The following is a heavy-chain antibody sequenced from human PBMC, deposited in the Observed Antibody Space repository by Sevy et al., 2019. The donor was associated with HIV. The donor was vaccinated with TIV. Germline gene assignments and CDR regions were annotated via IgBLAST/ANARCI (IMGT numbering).Heavy chain of an antibody. CDR1: GFNLSSYA. CDR2: ISGSGGST. V-gene: IGHV3-23*01. Sequence: GGSLRLSCAASGFNLSSYAMSWVRQAPGKGLEWVSAISGSGGSTYYADSVKGRFTISRDNSKNTLYLQMNSLRAEDTAVYYCAKASGYYNEFPFDYWGQGPLVTVSS. CDR3: AKASGYYNEFPFDY. D-gene: IGHD3-22*01. J-gene: IGHJ4*02.